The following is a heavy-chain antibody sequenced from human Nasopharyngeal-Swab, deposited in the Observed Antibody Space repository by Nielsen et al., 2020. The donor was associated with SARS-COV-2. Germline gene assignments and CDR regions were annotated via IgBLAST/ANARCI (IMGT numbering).Heavy chain of an antibody. V-gene: IGHV3-23*01. CDR1: GFTFSSYA. Sequence: GESLKISCAASGFTFSSYAMSWVRQAPGKGLEWVSAISGSGTTYYTDSVKGRFTISRDNSKNMLYLQMNSLRAEDTAVYYCAKGDTNGANDAFDIWGQGTMVTVSS. J-gene: IGHJ3*02. CDR3: AKGDTNGANDAFDI. CDR2: ISGSGTT. D-gene: IGHD2-8*01.